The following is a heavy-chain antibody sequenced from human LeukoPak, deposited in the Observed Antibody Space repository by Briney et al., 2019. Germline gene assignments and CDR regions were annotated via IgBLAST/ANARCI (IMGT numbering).Heavy chain of an antibody. CDR3: ARQGGSYYGNWFDP. CDR1: GYSISSGYY. Sequence: PSETLSLTCAVSGYSISSGYYCGWIRQPPGKGLEWIGSIYHSGSTYYNPSLKSRVTISVDTSKNQFSLKLNSVTAADTAVYYCARQGGSYYGNWFDPWGQGTLVTVSS. J-gene: IGHJ5*02. V-gene: IGHV4-38-2*01. CDR2: IYHSGST. D-gene: IGHD1-26*01.